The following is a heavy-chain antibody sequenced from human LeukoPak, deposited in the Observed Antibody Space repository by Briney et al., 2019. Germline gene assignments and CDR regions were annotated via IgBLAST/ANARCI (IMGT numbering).Heavy chain of an antibody. V-gene: IGHV3-30*03. CDR1: GFTFSSYG. CDR2: ISYDGSNK. D-gene: IGHD5-18*01. CDR3: ARRGYNYGSDY. Sequence: GGSLRLSCAASGFTFSSYGMHWVRQAPGKGLEWVAVISYDGSNKYYADSVKGRFTISRDNSKNTLYLQMNSLRAEDTAVYYCARRGYNYGSDYWGQGTLVTVSS. J-gene: IGHJ4*02.